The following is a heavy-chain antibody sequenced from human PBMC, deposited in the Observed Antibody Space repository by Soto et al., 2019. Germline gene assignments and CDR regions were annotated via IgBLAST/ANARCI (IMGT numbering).Heavy chain of an antibody. CDR1: GGSISSGDYY. Sequence: SETLSLTCTVSGGSISSGDYYWSWIRQPPGKGLEWIGYIYYSGSTYYNPSLKSRVTISVDTSKNQFSLKLSSVTAADTAVYYCAREQSRYSSSWYDYWGQGTLVTVSS. CDR3: AREQSRYSSSWYDY. V-gene: IGHV4-30-4*01. J-gene: IGHJ4*02. CDR2: IYYSGST. D-gene: IGHD6-13*01.